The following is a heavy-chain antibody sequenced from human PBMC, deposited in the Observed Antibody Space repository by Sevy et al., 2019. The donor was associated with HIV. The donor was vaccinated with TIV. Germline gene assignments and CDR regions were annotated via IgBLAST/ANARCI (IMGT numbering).Heavy chain of an antibody. CDR1: GGSINNKAYY. CDR2: MSYSGNS. V-gene: IGHV4-39*01. Sequence: SETLSLTCTVSGGSINNKAYYWAWIRQPPGKGLEWIGSMSYSGNSYYNPSLNCRVTISLDTSKNQFSLRLTFVTAADTAVYYCARRLAAAGGWNEYFQPWGQGTLVTVSS. J-gene: IGHJ1*01. CDR3: ARRLAAAGGWNEYFQP. D-gene: IGHD6-13*01.